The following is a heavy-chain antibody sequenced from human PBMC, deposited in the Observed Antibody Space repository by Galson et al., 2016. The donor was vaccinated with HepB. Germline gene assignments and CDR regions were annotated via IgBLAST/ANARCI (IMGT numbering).Heavy chain of an antibody. CDR2: MDILGDG. D-gene: IGHD6-19*01. CDR1: GFAFSEYD. V-gene: IGHV3-13*01. Sequence: SLRLSCAASGFAFSEYDIHWVRQAAGKGLEWVSAMDILGDGYYSDSVKGRFTISRENAKSSLYLHMNSLGAEDTALYYCAVIAVAGGTSDYWGQGTLVTVSS. CDR3: AVIAVAGGTSDY. J-gene: IGHJ4*02.